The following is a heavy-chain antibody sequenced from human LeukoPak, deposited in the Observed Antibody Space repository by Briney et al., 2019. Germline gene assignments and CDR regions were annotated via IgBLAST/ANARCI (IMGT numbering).Heavy chain of an antibody. V-gene: IGHV4-34*01. CDR3: ARGCNYYDSSGYYYRLYYYGMDV. CDR1: GGSFSGYY. D-gene: IGHD3-22*01. CDR2: INHSGST. J-gene: IGHJ6*02. Sequence: PSETLSLTCAVSGGSFSGYYWSWIRQPPGKGLEWIGEINHSGSTNYNPSLKSRVTISVDTSKNQFSLKLSSVTAADTAVYYCARGCNYYDSSGYYYRLYYYGMDVWGQGTTVTVSS.